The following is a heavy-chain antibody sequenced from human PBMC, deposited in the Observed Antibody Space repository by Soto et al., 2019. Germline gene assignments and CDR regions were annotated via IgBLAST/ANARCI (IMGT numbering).Heavy chain of an antibody. CDR1: GCSFTSYW. CDR3: ARQDSGYDYYYYYGMDV. Sequence: GESLKISCKGSGCSFTSYWISWVRQMPGKGLEWMGRIDPSDSYTNYSPSFQGHVTISADKSISTAYLQWSSLKASDTAMYYCARQDSGYDYYYYYGMDVRGQGTTVTVSS. D-gene: IGHD5-12*01. CDR2: IDPSDSYT. V-gene: IGHV5-10-1*01. J-gene: IGHJ6*02.